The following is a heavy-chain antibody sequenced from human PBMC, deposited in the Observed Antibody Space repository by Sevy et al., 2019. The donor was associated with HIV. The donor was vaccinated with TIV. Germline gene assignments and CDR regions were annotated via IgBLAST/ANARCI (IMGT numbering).Heavy chain of an antibody. D-gene: IGHD6-13*01. J-gene: IGHJ4*02. CDR2: IYYSGST. CDR3: ARERQLVLDY. Sequence: SETLSLTCTVSGGSISSYYWSWIRQPPGKGLEWIGYIYYSGSTNYNPSLRSRVTISVDTSKNQFSLKLSSVTAADTAVYYCARERQLVLDYWGQGTLVTVSS. CDR1: GGSISSYY. V-gene: IGHV4-59*01.